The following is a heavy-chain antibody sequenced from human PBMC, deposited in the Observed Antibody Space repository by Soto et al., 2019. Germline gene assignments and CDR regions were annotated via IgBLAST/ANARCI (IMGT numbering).Heavy chain of an antibody. D-gene: IGHD4-17*01. CDR2: INHSGGT. CDR3: ARARDDYGGNAYFDY. Sequence: LDTLSLTCAFYGWYGNCYDLNWLRPHPGKGLEWIGDINHSGGTYYNPSLKSRVTISVDRSKNQFSLKLSSVTAADTAVYYCARARDDYGGNAYFDYWGQGTLVTVSS. J-gene: IGHJ4*02. CDR1: GWYGNCYD. V-gene: IGHV4-34*01.